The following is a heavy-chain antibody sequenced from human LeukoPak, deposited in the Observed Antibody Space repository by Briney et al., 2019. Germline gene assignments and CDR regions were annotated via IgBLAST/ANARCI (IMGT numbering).Heavy chain of an antibody. V-gene: IGHV1-8*01. CDR1: GYTFTSYD. J-gene: IGHJ4*02. CDR3: ARGRSIAARRGLGF. D-gene: IGHD6-6*01. CDR2: MNPNSGNT. Sequence: GASVKVSCKASGYTFTSYDINWVRQATGQGLEWMGWMNPNSGNTGYAQKFQGRVTMTRNTSISTAYMELSSPRSEDTAVYYCARGRSIAARRGLGFWGQGTLVTVSS.